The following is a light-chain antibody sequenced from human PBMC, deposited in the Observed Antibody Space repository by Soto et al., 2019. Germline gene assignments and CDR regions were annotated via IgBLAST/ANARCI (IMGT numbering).Light chain of an antibody. CDR3: MQALQTTFT. Sequence: IVMTQSPVSLPVTPGEPASISCKSSQSLLHSDGYKYLDWYVQKAGQSPQLLIYLGSHRASGVPDRISGSGSGTDFTLKISKVEADDVRVYYCMQALQTTFTFGPGTKVDIE. CDR2: LGS. CDR1: QSLLHSDGYKY. V-gene: IGKV2-28*01. J-gene: IGKJ3*01.